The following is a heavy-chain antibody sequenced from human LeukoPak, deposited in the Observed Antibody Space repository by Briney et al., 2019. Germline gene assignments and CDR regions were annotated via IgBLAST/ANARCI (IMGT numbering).Heavy chain of an antibody. Sequence: GGSLRLSCAASGFTFSSYEMNWVRQAPGKGLVWVSRINSDGSSISYADSVKGRFTISRDNAKNTLYLQMNSLRAEDTAVYYCAITVTGGIDYWGQGTLVTVSS. CDR3: AITVTGGIDY. J-gene: IGHJ4*02. CDR2: INSDGSSI. D-gene: IGHD4-17*01. CDR1: GFTFSSYE. V-gene: IGHV3-74*01.